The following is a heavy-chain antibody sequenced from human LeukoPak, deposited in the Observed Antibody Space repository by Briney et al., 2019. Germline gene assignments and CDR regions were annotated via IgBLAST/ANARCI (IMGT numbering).Heavy chain of an antibody. Sequence: ASVKVSCKASGYTFTSYGISWVRQAPGQGLEWMGWISAYNGNTNYAQKLQGRVTMTTDTSTSAAYMELRSLRSDDTAVYYCARGQLLWFGERAGHFDYWGQGTLVTVSS. CDR3: ARGQLLWFGERAGHFDY. J-gene: IGHJ4*02. CDR2: ISAYNGNT. V-gene: IGHV1-18*01. D-gene: IGHD3-10*01. CDR1: GYTFTSYG.